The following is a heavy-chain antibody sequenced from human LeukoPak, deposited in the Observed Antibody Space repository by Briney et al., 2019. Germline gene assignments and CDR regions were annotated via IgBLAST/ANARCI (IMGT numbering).Heavy chain of an antibody. Sequence: ASVKVSCKASGGTFSSYAISWVRQAPGQGLEWMRGIIPIFGTANYAQKFQGRVTITADKSTSTAYMELSSLRSEDTAVYYCARGGGASYYDFWSGYYEPRTWFDPWGQGTLVTVSS. V-gene: IGHV1-69*06. CDR1: GGTFSSYA. CDR3: ARGGGASYYDFWSGYYEPRTWFDP. CDR2: IIPIFGTA. J-gene: IGHJ5*02. D-gene: IGHD3-3*01.